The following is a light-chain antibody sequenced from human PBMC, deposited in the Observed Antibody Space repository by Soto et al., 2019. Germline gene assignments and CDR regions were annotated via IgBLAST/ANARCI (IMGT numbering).Light chain of an antibody. V-gene: IGKV3-20*01. CDR2: GAS. CDR3: QQYQSPIT. Sequence: EIVLTQSPGTLSLSPGERATLSCRASQSVSSSLAWYQQKPGQAPRLLISGASNRATGIPDRFSGSGSGTDFTLTISRLEPEDFALYYCQQYQSPITFGQGTRWRL. CDR1: QSVSSS. J-gene: IGKJ5*01.